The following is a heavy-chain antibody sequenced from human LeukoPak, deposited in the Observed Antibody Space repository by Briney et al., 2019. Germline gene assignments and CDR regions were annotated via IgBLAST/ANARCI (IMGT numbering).Heavy chain of an antibody. V-gene: IGHV3-48*02. D-gene: IGHD4-17*01. J-gene: IGHJ6*02. CDR3: ARDTWGDTVTIYYYYGMDV. CDR2: ISSSSSTI. Sequence: PGGSLRLSCAASGFTFSSYSMNWVRQAPGKGLEWVSYISSSSSTIYYADSVKGRFTISRDNAKNSLYLQMNSLRDEGTAVYYCARDTWGDTVTIYYYYGMDVWGQGTTVTVSS. CDR1: GFTFSSYS.